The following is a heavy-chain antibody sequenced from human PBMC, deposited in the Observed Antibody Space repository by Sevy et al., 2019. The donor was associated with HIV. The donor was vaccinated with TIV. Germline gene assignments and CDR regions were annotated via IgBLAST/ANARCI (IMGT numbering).Heavy chain of an antibody. Sequence: ASVKVSCKASGGTFSKYAITWVRQAPGQGLEWMVGIIPIFGTANYAQKFQGRVTITADESTSTAYMELSSLRSEDTAVYYCARDRRFSSTSEYGMDVWGQGTTVTVSS. D-gene: IGHD2-2*01. V-gene: IGHV1-69*13. CDR3: ARDRRFSSTSEYGMDV. CDR2: IIPIFGTA. J-gene: IGHJ6*02. CDR1: GGTFSKYA.